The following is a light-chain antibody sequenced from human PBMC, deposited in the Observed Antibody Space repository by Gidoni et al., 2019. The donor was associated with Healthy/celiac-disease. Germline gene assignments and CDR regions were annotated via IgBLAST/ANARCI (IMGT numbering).Light chain of an antibody. CDR2: QDS. CDR1: KLGDKY. Sequence: SYELTKPPSVSVSPGQTASITCSGDKLGDKYACWYQTKPGQSPVLVIYQDSKRPSGIPERFSGSNSGNTATLTISGTQAMDEADYYCQAWDSSTYVVFGGGTKLTVL. J-gene: IGLJ2*01. CDR3: QAWDSSTYVV. V-gene: IGLV3-1*01.